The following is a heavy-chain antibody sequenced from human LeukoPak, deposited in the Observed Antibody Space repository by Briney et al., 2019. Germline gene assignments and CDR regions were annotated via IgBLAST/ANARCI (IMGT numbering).Heavy chain of an antibody. D-gene: IGHD1-7*01. V-gene: IGHV3-48*01. CDR1: GFTFSSYS. J-gene: IGHJ4*02. CDR3: ASEITGTTWNPVYYFDY. Sequence: GGSLRLSCAASGFTFSSYSMNWVRQAPGKGLEWVSYISSSSSTIYYADSVKGRFTISRDNAKNSLYLQMNSLRAEDTAVYYCASEITGTTWNPVYYFDYWGQGTLVTVSS. CDR2: ISSSSSTI.